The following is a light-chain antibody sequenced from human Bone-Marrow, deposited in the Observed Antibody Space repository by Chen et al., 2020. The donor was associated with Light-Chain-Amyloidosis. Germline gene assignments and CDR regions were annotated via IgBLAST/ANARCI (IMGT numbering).Light chain of an antibody. V-gene: IGLV3-21*02. CDR1: NIGSTR. CDR2: DDS. Sequence: SYVRTQPSSVSVAPGQKATIACGGNNIGSTRVHWYQQTPGQAPLLVVYDDSSRPSGVPERLSGSNSGNTATLTISRVEAGDEADDYCQVWDRSSDRPVFGGGTKLTVL. J-gene: IGLJ3*02. CDR3: QVWDRSSDRPV.